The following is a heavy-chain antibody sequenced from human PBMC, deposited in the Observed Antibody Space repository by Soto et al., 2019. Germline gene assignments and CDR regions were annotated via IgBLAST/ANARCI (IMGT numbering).Heavy chain of an antibody. V-gene: IGHV4-31*03. D-gene: IGHD3-9*01. CDR1: GGSISSGGYC. CDR2: IYYSGST. CDR3: ARVTYYDILTGYPLRHFDY. J-gene: IGHJ4*02. Sequence: SETLSLTCTVSGGSISSGGYCRSWIRQHPGKGLEWIGYIYYSGSTYYNPSLKSRVTISVDTSKNQFSLKLSSVTAADTAVYYCARVTYYDILTGYPLRHFDYWGQVTLVTVSS.